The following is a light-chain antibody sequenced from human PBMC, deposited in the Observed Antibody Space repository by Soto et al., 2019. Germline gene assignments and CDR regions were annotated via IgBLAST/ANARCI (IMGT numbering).Light chain of an antibody. CDR1: QSVSGSF. CDR2: GAS. V-gene: IGKV3-20*01. CDR3: HQYGGAFT. Sequence: DNVLTQSPGTLSLPPGERATLSCRASQSVSGSFLAWYQQKPGQVPRLLIYGASRRATDIPDRFSGSGSGTDFTLTISRMEPEDFAVYYCHQYGGAFTFGQGTRLEIK. J-gene: IGKJ5*01.